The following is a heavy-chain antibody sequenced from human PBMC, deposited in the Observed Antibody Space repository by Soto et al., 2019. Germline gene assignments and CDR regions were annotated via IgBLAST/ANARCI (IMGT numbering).Heavy chain of an antibody. CDR3: TRLGYSSSWLHDAFDI. D-gene: IGHD6-13*01. CDR2: IRSKANGYAT. V-gene: IGHV3-73*01. CDR1: GFTFSGSA. J-gene: IGHJ3*02. Sequence: PGGSLRLSCAASGFTFSGSAMHWVRQASGKGLEWVGRIRSKANGYATAYAASVKGRFTISRDDSKNTAYLQMNSLKTEDTAVYYCTRLGYSSSWLHDAFDIWGQGTMVTVSS.